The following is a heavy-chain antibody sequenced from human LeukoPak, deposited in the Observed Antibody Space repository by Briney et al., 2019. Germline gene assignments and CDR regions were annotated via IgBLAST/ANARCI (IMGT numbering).Heavy chain of an antibody. V-gene: IGHV5-51*01. Sequence: GASLKISCKGSGYSFTSYWIGWVRQMPGKGLEWMGIIYPGDSDTRYSPSFQGQVTISADKSISTAYLQWSSLKASDTAMYYCARQNVDTETGYYFDYWGQGTLVTVSS. J-gene: IGHJ4*02. CDR2: IYPGDSDT. D-gene: IGHD5-18*01. CDR3: ARQNVDTETGYYFDY. CDR1: GYSFTSYW.